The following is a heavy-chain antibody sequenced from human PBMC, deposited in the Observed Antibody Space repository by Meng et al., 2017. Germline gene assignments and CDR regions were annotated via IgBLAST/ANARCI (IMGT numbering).Heavy chain of an antibody. J-gene: IGHJ4*02. CDR2: IIPIFGTA. CDR3: ARVAYVGGAAAPDY. CDR1: GGTCSSYA. D-gene: IGHD6-13*01. Sequence: QGRLVQSVEGGKKPGSSGKVSCKASGGTCSSYAISWVRQAPGQGLEWMGGIIPIFGTANYAQKFQGRVTITADKSTSTAYMELSSLRSEDTAVYYCARVAYVGGAAAPDYWGQGTLVTVSS. V-gene: IGHV1-69*06.